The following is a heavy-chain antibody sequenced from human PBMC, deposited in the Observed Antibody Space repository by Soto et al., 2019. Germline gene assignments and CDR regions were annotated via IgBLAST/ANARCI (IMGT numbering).Heavy chain of an antibody. CDR1: GGSISSGGYY. D-gene: IGHD3-22*01. Sequence: QVQLQESGPGLVKPSQTLSLTCTVSGGSISSGGYYWSWIRQHPGKGLERIGYIYYSGSTYYNPSLKSRVTISVDTSKNQFSLKLSSVTAADTAVYYCARSYYYDSSGYYSSGSVYFDYWGQGTLVTVSS. CDR2: IYYSGST. J-gene: IGHJ4*02. V-gene: IGHV4-31*03. CDR3: ARSYYYDSSGYYSSGSVYFDY.